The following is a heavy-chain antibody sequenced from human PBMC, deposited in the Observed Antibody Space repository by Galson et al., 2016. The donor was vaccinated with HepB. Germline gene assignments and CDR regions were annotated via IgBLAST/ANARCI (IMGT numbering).Heavy chain of an antibody. Sequence: QSGAEVKKPGESLRISCQGSGYLFNSYWIGWVRQMPGKGPEWMGIIFPGDSETKYSPSFEGQVTLSADKALSTADMQWDSLKASDTAIYYCERRKKTGPSHYFDFWGQGTLVTGSS. CDR1: GYLFNSYW. J-gene: IGHJ4*02. V-gene: IGHV5-51*01. CDR2: IFPGDSET. CDR3: ERRKKTGPSHYFDF.